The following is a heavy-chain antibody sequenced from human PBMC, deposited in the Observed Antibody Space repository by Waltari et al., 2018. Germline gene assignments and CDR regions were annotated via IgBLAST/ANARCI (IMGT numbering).Heavy chain of an antibody. V-gene: IGHV1-69*02. CDR3: ARTITMVRGVIRGEVDY. CDR2: IIPFLGIA. Sequence: QVQLVQSGAEVKKPGSSVKVSCKASGGTFSSYTISWVRQAPGQGFGWMGRIIPFLGIANSAQKFQRRVTITADKSTSTAYMELSSLRSEDTAVYYCARTITMVRGVIRGEVDYWGQGTLVTVSS. J-gene: IGHJ4*02. CDR1: GGTFSSYT. D-gene: IGHD3-10*01.